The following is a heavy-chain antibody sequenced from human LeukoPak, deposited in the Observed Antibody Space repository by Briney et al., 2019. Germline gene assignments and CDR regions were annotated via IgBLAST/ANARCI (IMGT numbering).Heavy chain of an antibody. V-gene: IGHV3-23*01. CDR2: LSDSGSIT. J-gene: IGHJ4*02. Sequence: PGGSLRLSCAASGLSFSSYAMIWVRQAPGKGLEWVSALSDSGSITYYADSVKGRFTISRDNSKNTMYVQMSSLRAEDTAVYYCARADMDTACFDYWGQGTLVTVSS. CDR1: GLSFSSYA. CDR3: ARADMDTACFDY. D-gene: IGHD5-18*01.